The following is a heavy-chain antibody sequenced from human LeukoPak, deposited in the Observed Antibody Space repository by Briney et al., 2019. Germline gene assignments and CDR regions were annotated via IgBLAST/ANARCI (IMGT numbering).Heavy chain of an antibody. Sequence: GASVKVSCKASGYTFTSYGISWVRQAPGQGLEWMGRINPNSGGTKYAQKFQGRVTMTSDTSISTAYMELSSLRSDDTAVYYCARAFWDFDYWGQGTLVTVSS. CDR3: ARAFWDFDY. V-gene: IGHV1-2*06. D-gene: IGHD1-26*01. CDR1: GYTFTSYG. J-gene: IGHJ4*02. CDR2: INPNSGGT.